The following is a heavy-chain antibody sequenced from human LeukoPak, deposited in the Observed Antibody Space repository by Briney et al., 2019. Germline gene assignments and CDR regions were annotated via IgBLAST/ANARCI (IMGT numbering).Heavy chain of an antibody. CDR2: IYFSGTR. CDR1: GASIGFYY. V-gene: IGHV4-59*08. Sequence: SETLSLTCTVSGASIGFYYWSRIRQPPGKGLEWIGYIYFSGTRNYNPSLKSRVTISVDTSKSQFSLKLSSVTAADTAVYYCARHVSGWYPLLDHWGQGILVAVSS. CDR3: ARHVSGWYPLLDH. J-gene: IGHJ4*02. D-gene: IGHD6-19*01.